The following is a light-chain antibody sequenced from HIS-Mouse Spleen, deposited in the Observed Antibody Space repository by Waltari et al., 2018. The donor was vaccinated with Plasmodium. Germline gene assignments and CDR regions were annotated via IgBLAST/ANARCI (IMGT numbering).Light chain of an antibody. CDR2: LGS. J-gene: IGKJ1*01. Sequence: IAMTQSPLSQPVTAGEPASIPRRSSQRLLHSNGPNSLDWYLQKPGQSPQLLIYLGSNRASGVPDRFSGSGSGTDFTLKISRVEAEDVGVYYCMQALQTPSTFGQGTKVEIK. CDR1: QRLLHSNGPNS. V-gene: IGKV2-28*01. CDR3: MQALQTPST.